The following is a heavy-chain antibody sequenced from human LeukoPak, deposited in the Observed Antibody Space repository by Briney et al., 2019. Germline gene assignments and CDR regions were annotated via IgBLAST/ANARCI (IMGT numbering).Heavy chain of an antibody. J-gene: IGHJ2*01. CDR1: GFTFSTYA. D-gene: IGHD4-23*01. CDR3: AKLKDGGNYWYLDL. V-gene: IGHV3-23*01. CDR2: ISGSGGST. Sequence: GGSLRLSCAASGFTFSTYAMSWVRQAPGKGLEWVSAISGSGGSTYYADSVKGRFTVSRDNSKSTLYLQVSSLRAEDTAVYYCAKLKDGGNYWYLDLWGRGTLVTVSS.